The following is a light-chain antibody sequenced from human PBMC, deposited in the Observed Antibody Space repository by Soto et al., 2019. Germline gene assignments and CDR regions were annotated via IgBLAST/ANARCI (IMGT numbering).Light chain of an antibody. V-gene: IGKV3-20*01. Sequence: EIVLTQSPGTLSLSPGERATLSCRASQSVSSNYLAWYQQESGQAPRLLIYGASSRATGIPDRFSGSGSGTDFTLTITRLEPEDFAAYYCQQCGSSPITFGQGTRLEIK. CDR2: GAS. CDR1: QSVSSNY. J-gene: IGKJ5*01. CDR3: QQCGSSPIT.